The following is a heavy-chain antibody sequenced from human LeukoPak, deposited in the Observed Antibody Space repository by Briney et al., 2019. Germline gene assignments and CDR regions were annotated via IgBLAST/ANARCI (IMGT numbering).Heavy chain of an antibody. CDR3: ARARVSFDY. D-gene: IGHD4/OR15-4a*01. CDR2: INPSGGST. Sequence: ASVKVSCKASGYTFTSYYMHWVRQAPGQGLEWMGIINPSGGSTSYAQKFQGRGTMTRDTPTSPVYMELSSLRSEDTAVYYCARARVSFDYWGQGTLVTVSS. J-gene: IGHJ4*02. CDR1: GYTFTSYY. V-gene: IGHV1-46*01.